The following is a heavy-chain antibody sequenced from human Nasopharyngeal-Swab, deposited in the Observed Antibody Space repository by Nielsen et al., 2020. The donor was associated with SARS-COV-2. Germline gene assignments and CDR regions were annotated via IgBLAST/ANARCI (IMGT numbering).Heavy chain of an antibody. J-gene: IGHJ6*02. CDR2: ISAYNGNT. D-gene: IGHD3-10*01. CDR3: ARVSGWAYNYYYYGMDV. CDR1: GYTFTSYG. Sequence: ASVKVSCKASGYTFTSYGISWVRQAPGQGLEWMGWISAYNGNTNYAQKLQGRVTMTTDTSTSTAYMELRSLRSDDTAVYYCARVSGWAYNYYYYGMDVWGQGTTVTVSS. V-gene: IGHV1-18*01.